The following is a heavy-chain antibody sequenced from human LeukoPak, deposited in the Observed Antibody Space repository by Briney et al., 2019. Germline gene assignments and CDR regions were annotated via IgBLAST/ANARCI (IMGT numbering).Heavy chain of an antibody. Sequence: SQTLSLTCTVSGGSISSGGYYWSWIRQHPGKGLEWIGYIYYSGSTYYNPSLKSRVTISVDTSKNQLSLKLSSVTAADTAVYYCARVGTARWFDPWGQGTLVTVSS. V-gene: IGHV4-31*03. CDR1: GGSISSGGYY. J-gene: IGHJ5*02. CDR3: ARVGTARWFDP. CDR2: IYYSGST. D-gene: IGHD1-1*01.